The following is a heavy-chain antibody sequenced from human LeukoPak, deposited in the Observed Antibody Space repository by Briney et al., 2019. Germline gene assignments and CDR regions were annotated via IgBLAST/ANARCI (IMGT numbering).Heavy chain of an antibody. V-gene: IGHV4-59*01. CDR2: IYYSGST. CDR3: ARSYGDYLVFDY. CDR1: RGSTSGSY. Sequence: PSETLSVTRMDPRGSTSGSYSCWSPDAPGEGLEWIAYIYYSGSTNYDPPLKSRLTMSVATSKNEFSLNVSSVTAADTGVYYCARSYGDYLVFDYWGQGILVTVSS. J-gene: IGHJ4*02. D-gene: IGHD4-17*01.